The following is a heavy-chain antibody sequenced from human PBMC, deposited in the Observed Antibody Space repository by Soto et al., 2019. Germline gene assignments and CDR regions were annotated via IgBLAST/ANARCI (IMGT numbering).Heavy chain of an antibody. V-gene: IGHV3-74*03. D-gene: IGHD3-10*01. Sequence: EVQLVESGGGVVQPGGSLRLSCAASGFTFIGYWMHWVRQGPGKGLVWVARINNDGIDTTYADSVKGRFTISRDNNKNMVYLEMNSLRADDTAVYYCARDGSMVRERWFDPWGQVTLVTVS. CDR2: INNDGIDT. J-gene: IGHJ5*02. CDR3: ARDGSMVRERWFDP. CDR1: GFTFIGYW.